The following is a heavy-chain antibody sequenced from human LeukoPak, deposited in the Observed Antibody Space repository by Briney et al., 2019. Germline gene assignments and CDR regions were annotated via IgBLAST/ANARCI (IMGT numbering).Heavy chain of an antibody. J-gene: IGHJ4*02. CDR1: GYTFTGYY. CDR3: ARGVSYDILTGYYFDY. D-gene: IGHD3-9*01. Sequence: ASVKVSCKASGYTFTGYYMHWVRQAPGQGLEWMGWINPNSGGTYYAQKFQGRVTMTRDTSISTAYMELSRLRSDDMAVYYCARGVSYDILTGYYFDYWGQGTLVTVSS. CDR2: INPNSGGT. V-gene: IGHV1-2*02.